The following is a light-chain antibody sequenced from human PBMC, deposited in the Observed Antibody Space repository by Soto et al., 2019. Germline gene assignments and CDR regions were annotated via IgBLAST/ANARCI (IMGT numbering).Light chain of an antibody. CDR1: SSDVGDYKY. CDR3: SSYTSSDTPYV. Sequence: QSVLTQPASVSGSPGQSITISCTGTSSDVGDYKYVSWYQQHPDKAPKLIIFVNSNRPSGVSTRFSGSKSGNTASLTISGLQAEDEVDYYCSSYTSSDTPYVFGTGTKVTVL. CDR2: VNS. J-gene: IGLJ1*01. V-gene: IGLV2-14*01.